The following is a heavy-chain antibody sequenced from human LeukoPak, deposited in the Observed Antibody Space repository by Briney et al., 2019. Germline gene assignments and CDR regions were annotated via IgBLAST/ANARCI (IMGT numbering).Heavy chain of an antibody. V-gene: IGHV4-59*02. D-gene: IGHD2-2*01. CDR3: ARAYCTSTSCSWFDP. CDR1: GGSVSTYY. Sequence: SETLSLTCAVSGGSVSTYYWSWIRQPPGKGLDWIGYIHHSGSTNYNPSPKSRVTVSIDTAKNQFSLKLRSVTDADTAVYYCARAYCTSTSCSWFDPWGQGTLVTVSS. J-gene: IGHJ5*02. CDR2: IHHSGST.